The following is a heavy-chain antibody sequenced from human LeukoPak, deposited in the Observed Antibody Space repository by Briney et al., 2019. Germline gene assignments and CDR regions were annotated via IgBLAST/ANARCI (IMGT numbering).Heavy chain of an antibody. J-gene: IGHJ4*02. D-gene: IGHD2-2*01. CDR1: GFTFSSYA. CDR2: ISGSGGST. V-gene: IGHV3-23*01. Sequence: GGSLRLSCAASGFTFSSYAMSWVRQAPGKGLEWVSAISGSGGSTYYADSVKGRFTISRDNSKNTLYLQMNSLRAEDTAVYYCAKVHAQYCSSTSCSRYFDYWGQGTLVTVPS. CDR3: AKVHAQYCSSTSCSRYFDY.